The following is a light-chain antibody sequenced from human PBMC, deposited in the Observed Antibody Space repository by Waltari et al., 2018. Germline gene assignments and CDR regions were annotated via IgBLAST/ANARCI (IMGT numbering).Light chain of an antibody. CDR3: MQDKSCSLT. V-gene: IGKV2-30*01. J-gene: IGKJ1*01. Sequence: SLARPIGSNYHNWFEQRQGQSPRRLIYKGSSRDAGVPESCSGRGSGTAYFTQISRVEEEDVGIYYCMQDKSCSLTFGQGTKVEIK. CDR2: KGS. CDR1: SLARPIGSNY.